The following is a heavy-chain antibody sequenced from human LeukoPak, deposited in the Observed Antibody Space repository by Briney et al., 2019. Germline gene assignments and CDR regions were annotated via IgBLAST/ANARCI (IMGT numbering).Heavy chain of an antibody. D-gene: IGHD3-10*01. CDR1: GFTFSSYS. CDR2: IKQDGSEK. J-gene: IGHJ6*03. CDR3: ARDGVTMVRGVKVLDYYSYYMDV. V-gene: IGHV3-7*01. Sequence: GGSLRLSCAASGFTFSSYSMNWVRQAPGKGLEWVANIKQDGSEKYYVDSVKGRFTISRDNAKNSLYLQMNSLRAEDTAVYYCARDGVTMVRGVKVLDYYSYYMDVWGKGTTVTISS.